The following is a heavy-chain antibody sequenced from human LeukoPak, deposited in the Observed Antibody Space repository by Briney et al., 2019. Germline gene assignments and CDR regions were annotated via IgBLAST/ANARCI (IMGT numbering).Heavy chain of an antibody. CDR1: GDSISSHY. CDR2: VYYSGST. CDR3: ARGVDY. J-gene: IGHJ4*02. Sequence: PSETLSLTCTVSGDSISSHYWSWIRQPPGKGLEWIGYVYYSGSTNYNPSLKSRVTISLDTSKNQFSLELSSVTAADTGVYYCARGVDYWGQGTLVTVSS. V-gene: IGHV4-59*11.